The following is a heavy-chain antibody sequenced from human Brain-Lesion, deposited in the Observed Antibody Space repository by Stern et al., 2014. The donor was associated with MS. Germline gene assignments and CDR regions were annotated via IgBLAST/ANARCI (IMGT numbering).Heavy chain of an antibody. CDR3: ARGRVVPGFQYYATDV. V-gene: IGHV4-61*02. Sequence: VQLVESGPGLVKPSQTLSLSCTVSGGSISSGGYYWSWIRQPAGKGLEWIGRIFNRGTPSYNPSLKSRVTISIDTSKNQFSLGLNSMTAADTAVYYCARGRVVPGFQYYATDVWGQGTTVIVSS. J-gene: IGHJ6*02. CDR2: IFNRGTP. D-gene: IGHD2-2*01. CDR1: GGSISSGGYY.